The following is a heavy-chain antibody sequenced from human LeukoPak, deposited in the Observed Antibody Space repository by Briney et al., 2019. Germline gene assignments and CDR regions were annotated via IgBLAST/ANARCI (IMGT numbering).Heavy chain of an antibody. CDR2: ISTYNGNS. V-gene: IGHV1-18*01. J-gene: IGHJ4*02. D-gene: IGHD6-6*01. Sequence: GASVKVSCKASGGTFSSYAINWVRQAPGQGLEWMGWISTYNGNSNYAQKLQGRVTMTTDTSTSTAYMELRSLRSDDTAMYYCAKDRWRDGSSSFDNWGQGTLVTVSS. CDR1: GGTFSSYA. CDR3: AKDRWRDGSSSFDN.